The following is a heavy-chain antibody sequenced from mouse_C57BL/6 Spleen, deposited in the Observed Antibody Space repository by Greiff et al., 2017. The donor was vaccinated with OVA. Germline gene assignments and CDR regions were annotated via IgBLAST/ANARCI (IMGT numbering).Heavy chain of an antibody. CDR1: GYTFTDYE. Sequence: QVQLQQSGAELVRPGASVTLSCTASGYTFTDYEMHWVKQTPVNGLEWIGAIGPETGGTAYNQKLKGKAILTADKSSNTSYFVLRSLTSEDSAVYYCTSSPLDSRRYGYAMGDWGQGTSVTVSS. V-gene: IGHV1-15*01. CDR2: IGPETGGT. J-gene: IGHJ4*01. CDR3: TSSPLDSRRYGYAMGD. D-gene: IGHD2-14*01.